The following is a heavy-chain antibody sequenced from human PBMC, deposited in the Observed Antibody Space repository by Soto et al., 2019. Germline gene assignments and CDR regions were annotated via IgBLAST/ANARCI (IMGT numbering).Heavy chain of an antibody. CDR3: ARELRYSSGSADY. CDR2: IIPILGIA. CDR1: GGTFSSYT. V-gene: IGHV1-69*08. J-gene: IGHJ4*02. D-gene: IGHD6-19*01. Sequence: QVQLVQSGAEVKKPGSSVKVSCKASGGTFSSYTISWVRQAPGQGLEWMGRIIPILGIANYAQNLQGRVTITAEKSTSTAYMELSSLRSEDTAVYYCARELRYSSGSADYWGQGTLVTVSS.